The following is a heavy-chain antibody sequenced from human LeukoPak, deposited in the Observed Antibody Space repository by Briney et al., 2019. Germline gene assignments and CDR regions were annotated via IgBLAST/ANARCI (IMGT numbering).Heavy chain of an antibody. Sequence: SETLSLTCTVSGGSISSSSYYWGWIRQPPGKGLEWIGSIYYSGSTYYNPSLKSRVTISVDTSKNQFSLKLSSVTAADTAVYYCARHRIQKTNWFDPWGQGTLVTVSS. V-gene: IGHV4-39*01. CDR1: GGSISSSSYY. D-gene: IGHD5-18*01. CDR3: ARHRIQKTNWFDP. J-gene: IGHJ5*02. CDR2: IYYSGST.